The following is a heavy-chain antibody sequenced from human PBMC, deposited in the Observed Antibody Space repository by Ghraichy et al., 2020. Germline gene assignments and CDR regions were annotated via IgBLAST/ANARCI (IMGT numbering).Heavy chain of an antibody. V-gene: IGHV3-30-3*01. D-gene: IGHD5-18*01. CDR2: ISYDESNK. Sequence: GGSLRLSCAASGFTFSSYAMHWVRRAPGKGLEWVAVISYDESNKYYADSVKGRFTISRDNSKNTLYLQMNSLRVEDMAVYYCARAGGYTYGDLSFDYWGQGTLVTVSS. CDR3: ARAGGYTYGDLSFDY. J-gene: IGHJ4*02. CDR1: GFTFSSYA.